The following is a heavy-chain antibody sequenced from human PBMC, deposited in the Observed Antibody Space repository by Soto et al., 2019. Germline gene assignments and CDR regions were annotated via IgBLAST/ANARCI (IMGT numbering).Heavy chain of an antibody. Sequence: EVHLVESGGGLVQPGGSLRLSCAASGFTFTDHWMAWVRQAPGSGLEWVANMNDDGNEKYYLNSVKGRFTISRDNAKNSLYLQMNSLRAEDTAVYYCARDVNGGFFDLWGRGTLVTVSS. CDR1: GFTFTDHW. V-gene: IGHV3-7*03. CDR3: ARDVNGGFFDL. J-gene: IGHJ2*01. CDR2: MNDDGNEK.